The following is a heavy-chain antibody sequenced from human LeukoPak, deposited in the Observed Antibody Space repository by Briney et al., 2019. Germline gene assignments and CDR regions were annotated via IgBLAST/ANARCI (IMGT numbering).Heavy chain of an antibody. CDR1: GGSISSSSYY. Sequence: PAQTLSLTCTVSGGSISSSSYYWGWIRQPPGKGLEWIGSIYYSGSTYYNPSLKSRVTISVDTSKNQFSLKLSSVTAADTAVYYCARAYGSGSQIEHNWFDPWGQGTLATVSS. CDR3: ARAYGSGSQIEHNWFDP. J-gene: IGHJ5*02. D-gene: IGHD3-10*01. CDR2: IYYSGST. V-gene: IGHV4-39*07.